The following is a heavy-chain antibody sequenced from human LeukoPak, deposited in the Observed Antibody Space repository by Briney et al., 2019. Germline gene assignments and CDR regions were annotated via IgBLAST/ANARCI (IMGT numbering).Heavy chain of an antibody. J-gene: IGHJ4*02. CDR1: GGSISSGGYY. V-gene: IGHV4-30-2*01. CDR2: IYHSGST. Sequence: PSETLSLACTVSGGSISSGGYYWSWIRQPPGKGLEWIGYIYHSGSTYYNPSLKSRVTISVDRSKNQFSLKLSSVTAADTAVYYCARARAAPYSRPFDYWGQGTLVTVSS. D-gene: IGHD6-13*01. CDR3: ARARAAPYSRPFDY.